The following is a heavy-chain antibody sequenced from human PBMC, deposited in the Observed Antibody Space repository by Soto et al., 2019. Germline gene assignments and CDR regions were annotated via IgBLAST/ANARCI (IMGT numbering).Heavy chain of an antibody. CDR2: IYYSGST. V-gene: IGHV4-59*01. CDR3: ARAVVLVASPYYFDY. CDR1: GGSLSYYY. J-gene: IGHJ4*02. D-gene: IGHD2-15*01. Sequence: SETLSLTCTVSGGSLSYYYWSWIRQPPGKGLEWIGYIYYSGSTNYNPSLKSRVTISVDTSKNQFSLKLSSVTAADTAVYYCARAVVLVASPYYFDYWGQGTLVTVSS.